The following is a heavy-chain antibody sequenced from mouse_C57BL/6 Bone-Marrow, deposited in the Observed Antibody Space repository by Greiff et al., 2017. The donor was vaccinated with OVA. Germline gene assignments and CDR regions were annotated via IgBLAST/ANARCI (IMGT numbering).Heavy chain of an antibody. V-gene: IGHV2-2*01. J-gene: IGHJ2*01. CDR2: IWSGGST. D-gene: IGHD1-1*01. CDR1: GFSLTSYG. CDR3: GRKGNYYGSSLDY. Sequence: VKLQESGPGLVQPSQSLSITCTVSGFSLTSYGVHWVRQSPGKGLEWLGVIWSGGSTDYNAAFISRLSISKDNSKSQVFFKMNRLQADDTAIYSCGRKGNYYGSSLDYWGQGTTLTVSS.